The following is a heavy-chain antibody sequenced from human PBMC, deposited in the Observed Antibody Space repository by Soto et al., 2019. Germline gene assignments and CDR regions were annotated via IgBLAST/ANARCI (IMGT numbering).Heavy chain of an antibody. CDR3: TTLSITIFGVVLMDV. J-gene: IGHJ6*02. CDR2: IKSRADGETT. V-gene: IGHV3-15*07. CDR1: GFSFTDNW. D-gene: IGHD3-3*01. Sequence: GGSLRLSCAASGFSFTDNWMHWVRQAPGKGLEWVGRIKSRADGETTDYAAPVKGRFTISRDDSRDTFYLEMNSLKSEDPAMYYCTTLSITIFGVVLMDVWGQGTTVTVSS.